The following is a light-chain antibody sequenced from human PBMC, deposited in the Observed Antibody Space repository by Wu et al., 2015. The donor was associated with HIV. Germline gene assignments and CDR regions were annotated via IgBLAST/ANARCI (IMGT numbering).Light chain of an antibody. J-gene: IGKJ1*01. CDR1: QSITSE. CDR2: KAS. Sequence: DIQMTQSPSTLSASVGDRVTITCRASQSITSELAWYQQKPGKAPNVLMYKASALQGGVPSRFSGSGSGTEFTLTISSLQSEDFAVYYCQQYNHWPPPWTFGQGTKVEIK. CDR3: QQYNHWPPPWT. V-gene: IGKV1-5*03.